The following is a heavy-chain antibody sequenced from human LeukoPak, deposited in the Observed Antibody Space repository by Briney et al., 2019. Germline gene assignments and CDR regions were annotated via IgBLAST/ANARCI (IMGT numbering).Heavy chain of an antibody. CDR2: INTDGSST. D-gene: IGHD6-19*01. Sequence: GGSLRLSCAASGFTFDDYAMHWVRQAPGKGLVWVSRINTDGSSTSYADSVKGRFTISRDNAKNTLYLQMNSLRAEDTAVYYCARVTYSSGWYESPFDYWGQGTLVTVSS. CDR1: GFTFDDYA. CDR3: ARVTYSSGWYESPFDY. V-gene: IGHV3-74*01. J-gene: IGHJ4*02.